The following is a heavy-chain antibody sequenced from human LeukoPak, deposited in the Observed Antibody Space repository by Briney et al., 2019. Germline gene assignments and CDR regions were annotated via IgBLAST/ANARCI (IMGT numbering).Heavy chain of an antibody. CDR3: ARDLGGGSFDF. V-gene: IGHV4-31*03. J-gene: IGHJ4*02. Sequence: PSETLSLTCTVSGGSISNGVYYWSWIRQHPGKGLEWIGYIYYSGSTYYSPSVKSRLTMSVDTCKNQFSLKLSSVTAADTAVYYCARDLGGGSFDFWGQGTLVTVSS. CDR1: GGSISNGVYY. D-gene: IGHD2-15*01. CDR2: IYYSGST.